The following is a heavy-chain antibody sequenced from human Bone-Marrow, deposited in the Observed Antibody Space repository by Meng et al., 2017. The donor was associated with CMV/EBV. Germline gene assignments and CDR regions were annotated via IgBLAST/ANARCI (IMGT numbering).Heavy chain of an antibody. V-gene: IGHV3-11*01. CDR3: ARAQNFVAY. Sequence: LILSCAASGFTFSDSYMTWIRQAPGKGLEWISYISTSGTIYYADSVKGRFTISRDNAKNSLYLQMNSLRAEDTAVYYCARAQNFVAYWGQGTLVTVSS. J-gene: IGHJ4*02. CDR1: GFTFSDSY. CDR2: ISTSGTI. D-gene: IGHD1-7*01.